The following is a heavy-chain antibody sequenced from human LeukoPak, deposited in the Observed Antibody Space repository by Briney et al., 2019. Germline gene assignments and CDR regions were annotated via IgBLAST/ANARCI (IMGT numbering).Heavy chain of an antibody. CDR3: ASLDYYYYMDV. CDR1: GFTFSSYA. Sequence: GGSLRLSCAASGFTFSSYAMSWVRQAPGKGLEWVSSISSSSSYIYYADSVKGRFTISRDNAKNSLYLQMNSLRAEDTAVYYCASLDYYYYMDVWGKGTTVTVSS. J-gene: IGHJ6*03. V-gene: IGHV3-21*01. CDR2: ISSSSSYI.